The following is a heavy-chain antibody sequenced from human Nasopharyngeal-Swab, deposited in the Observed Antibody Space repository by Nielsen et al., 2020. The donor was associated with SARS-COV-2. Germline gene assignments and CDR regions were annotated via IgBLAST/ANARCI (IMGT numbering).Heavy chain of an antibody. V-gene: IGHV4-34*01. J-gene: IGHJ4*02. CDR1: GGSFSGYY. CDR3: ARDSFVFGVSSWTIPFDY. Sequence: SETLSLTCAVYGGSFSGYYWSWIRHPPGKGLEWIGEINHSGSTNYNPSLKSRVTISVDKSKNQFSLKLSPVTAADTAVYYCARDSFVFGVSSWTIPFDYWGQGTLVTVSS. CDR2: INHSGST. D-gene: IGHD6-13*01.